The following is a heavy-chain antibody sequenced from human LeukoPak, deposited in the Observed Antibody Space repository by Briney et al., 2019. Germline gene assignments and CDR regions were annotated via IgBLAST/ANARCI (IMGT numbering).Heavy chain of an antibody. Sequence: KPSGTLSLTCAVSGGSISSSIWWSWVRQPPGKGLEWIGDIYYSGSIKYNPSLKSRVTMSVDTSKNQFSLKLSSVTAADTAIYYCARENPSGYYNRPIDYWGQGTLVTVSS. CDR2: IYYSGSI. CDR3: ARENPSGYYNRPIDY. J-gene: IGHJ4*02. V-gene: IGHV4-4*02. CDR1: GGSISSSIW. D-gene: IGHD3-22*01.